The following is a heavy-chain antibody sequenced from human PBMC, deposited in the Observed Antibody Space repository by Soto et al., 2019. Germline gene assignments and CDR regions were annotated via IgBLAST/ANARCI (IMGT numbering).Heavy chain of an antibody. CDR3: ARRPHSSGYYYYYYGMDV. D-gene: IGHD3-22*01. CDR2: IYYSGST. V-gene: IGHV4-39*01. Sequence: LSLTCTVSGGSISSSSYYWGWIRQPPGKGLEWIGSIYYSGSTYCNPSLKSRVTISVDTSKNQFSLKLSSVTAADTAVYYCARRPHSSGYYYYYYGMDVWGQGTTVTVSS. CDR1: GGSISSSSYY. J-gene: IGHJ6*02.